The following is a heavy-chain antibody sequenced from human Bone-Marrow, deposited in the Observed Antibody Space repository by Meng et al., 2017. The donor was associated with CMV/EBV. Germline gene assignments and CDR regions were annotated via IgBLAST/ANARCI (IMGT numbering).Heavy chain of an antibody. CDR1: GFTFSSYG. D-gene: IGHD1-14*01. V-gene: IGHV3-30*02. J-gene: IGHJ3*02. CDR3: ARGLSYMAFDM. CDR2: IRHDGNYI. Sequence: GESLKISCTASGFTFSSYGMHWVRQTPGKGLEWVIFIRHDGNYIFDAASVKGRLTISRDNAKKTLYLQMNSLRADDTAVYYCARGLSYMAFDMWGQGTMVTVSS.